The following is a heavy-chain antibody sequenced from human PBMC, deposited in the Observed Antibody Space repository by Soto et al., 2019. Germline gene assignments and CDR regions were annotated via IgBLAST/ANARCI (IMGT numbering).Heavy chain of an antibody. D-gene: IGHD6-6*01. V-gene: IGHV3-30*18. J-gene: IGHJ6*02. CDR3: AKDLGAARPYYGLDV. Sequence: QAQLVESGGGVVQPGTSLRLSCVASKFTFSTYGMHWVRQAPGKGLEWVAVISYHESNKYYGASVRGRFTISRDNSKNTSYLQMNGLRAEDTAVYYCAKDLGAARPYYGLDVWGQGTTVTVSS. CDR2: ISYHESNK. CDR1: KFTFSTYG.